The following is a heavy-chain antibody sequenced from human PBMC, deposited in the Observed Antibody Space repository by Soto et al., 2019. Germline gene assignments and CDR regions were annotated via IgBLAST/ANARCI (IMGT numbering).Heavy chain of an antibody. CDR3: ERQRGDYVFDN. J-gene: IGHJ5*02. CDR1: GGSITSTSYY. CDR2: IYYRGRA. V-gene: IGHV4-39*01. Sequence: SETLSLTCTVSGGSITSTSYYWGWIRQPPGKGLEWIGTIYYRGRAKYNPSLRSRVTISVDTSKNYFSLSLPSVTAADTAVYYCERQRGDYVFDNWGQGTLVTVSS. D-gene: IGHD4-17*01.